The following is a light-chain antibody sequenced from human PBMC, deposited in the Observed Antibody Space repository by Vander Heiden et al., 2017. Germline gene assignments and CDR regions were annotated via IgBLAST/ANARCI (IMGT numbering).Light chain of an antibody. CDR2: DAS. V-gene: IGKV3-11*01. J-gene: IGKJ3*01. CDR3: QQRSNWPPIFT. Sequence: EIVLTQSPATLSFSPGQRATLSCRASQSVSSYLAWYKQKPGQAPRLLIYDASNRATGIPARFSGSGSGTDFTLTISSLEPEDFAVYYCQQRSNWPPIFTFGPGTKVDIK. CDR1: QSVSSY.